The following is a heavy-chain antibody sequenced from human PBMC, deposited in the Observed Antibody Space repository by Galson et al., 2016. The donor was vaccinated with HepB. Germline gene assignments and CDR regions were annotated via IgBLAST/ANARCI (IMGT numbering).Heavy chain of an antibody. D-gene: IGHD3-22*01. CDR1: GYTFRNYA. J-gene: IGHJ6*02. CDR2: INAGNRKT. Sequence: SVKVSCKASGYTFRNYAMHWVRQAPGQRLEWMAWINAGNRKTKSSERFQGRVTITRDTSASTAYMELISLRSEDTAVYYCARAMRYYDSSGYPSVGMDVWGQGATVTVSS. V-gene: IGHV1-3*01. CDR3: ARAMRYYDSSGYPSVGMDV.